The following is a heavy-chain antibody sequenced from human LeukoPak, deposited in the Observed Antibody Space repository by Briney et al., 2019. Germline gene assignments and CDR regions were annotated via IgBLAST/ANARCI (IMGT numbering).Heavy chain of an antibody. D-gene: IGHD6-19*01. V-gene: IGHV1-2*02. CDR1: GYTFIDYY. CDR3: ARIRSGWLTRASGYYYYMDV. J-gene: IGHJ6*03. CDR2: INPNSGGT. Sequence: ASVKVSCKASGYTFIDYYMHWVRQAPGQGLEWMGWINPNSGGTNYAQKFQGRVTMTRDTSISTAYMELSRLRSDDTAVYYCARIRSGWLTRASGYYYYMDVWGKGTTVIVSS.